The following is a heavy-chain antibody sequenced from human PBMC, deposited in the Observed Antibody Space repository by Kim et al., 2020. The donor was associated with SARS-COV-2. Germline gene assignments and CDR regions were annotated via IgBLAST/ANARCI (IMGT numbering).Heavy chain of an antibody. J-gene: IGHJ1*01. CDR1: GFTFDDYA. CDR3: AKGVTQWLVNPYFQH. Sequence: GGSLRLSCAASGFTFDDYAMHWVRQAPGKGLEWVSGISWNSGSIGYADSVKGRFTISRDNAKNSLYLQMNSLRAEDTALYYCAKGVTQWLVNPYFQHWGQGTLVTVSS. D-gene: IGHD6-19*01. V-gene: IGHV3-9*01. CDR2: ISWNSGSI.